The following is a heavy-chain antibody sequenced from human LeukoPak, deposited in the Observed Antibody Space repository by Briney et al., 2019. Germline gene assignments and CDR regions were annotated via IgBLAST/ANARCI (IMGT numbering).Heavy chain of an antibody. V-gene: IGHV3-21*01. Sequence: GSLRLSCAASGFTFNSYSMNWVRQAPGKGLEWVSSISSSSSSIYYADSVKGRFTISRDNAKNSLYLQMNSLRAEDTAVYYCARASGDIVETATMGSYWGQGTLVTVSS. J-gene: IGHJ4*02. CDR2: ISSSSSSI. CDR1: GFTFNSYS. D-gene: IGHD5-18*01. CDR3: ARASGDIVETATMGSY.